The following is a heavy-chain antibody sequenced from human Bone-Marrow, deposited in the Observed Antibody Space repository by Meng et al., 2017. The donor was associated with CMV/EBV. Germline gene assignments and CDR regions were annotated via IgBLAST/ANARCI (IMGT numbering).Heavy chain of an antibody. CDR3: AKDRTTVVDY. CDR2: IRYDGSNK. J-gene: IGHJ4*02. CDR1: GFTFSSYG. D-gene: IGHD4-23*01. Sequence: VHVVESGGGVVQPGGSLRLSCAASGFTFSSYGMHWVRQAPGKGLEWVAFIRYDGSNKYYADSVKGRFTISRDNSKNTLYLQMNSLRAEDTAVYYCAKDRTTVVDYWGQGTLVTVSS. V-gene: IGHV3-30*02.